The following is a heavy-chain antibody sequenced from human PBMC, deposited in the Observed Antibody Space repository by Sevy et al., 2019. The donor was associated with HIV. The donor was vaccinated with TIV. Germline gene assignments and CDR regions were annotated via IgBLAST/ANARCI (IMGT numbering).Heavy chain of an antibody. V-gene: IGHV3-23*01. D-gene: IGHD3-22*01. CDR3: AGARYDSSGSFDALDI. CDR2: IFRNFRGVDVT. J-gene: IGHJ3*02. CDR1: GFTFTSYA. Sequence: GGSLRLSCTTSGFTFTSYAMNWVRQAPGKGLEWVSTIFRNFRGVDVTYDADSVKGRFTISGDSSRNTLYLQMNSPRAEDTAVYYCAGARYDSSGSFDALDIWGQGTMVTVSS.